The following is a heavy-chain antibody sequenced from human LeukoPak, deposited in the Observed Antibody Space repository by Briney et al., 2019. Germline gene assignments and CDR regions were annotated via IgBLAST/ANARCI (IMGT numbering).Heavy chain of an antibody. CDR3: AKDIGYSGYDSGTNNWFDP. V-gene: IGHV3-43*02. J-gene: IGHJ5*02. D-gene: IGHD5-12*01. Sequence: PGGSLRLSCAASGFTFDDYAMHWVRQAPGKGLEWISLISGDGDSTYYADSVKGRFTISRDNSKNSLYLQMNSLRTEDTALYYCAKDIGYSGYDSGTNNWFDPRGQGTLVTVSS. CDR2: ISGDGDST. CDR1: GFTFDDYA.